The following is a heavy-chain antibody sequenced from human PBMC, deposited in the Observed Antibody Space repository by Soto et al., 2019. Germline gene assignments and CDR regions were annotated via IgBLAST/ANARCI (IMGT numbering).Heavy chain of an antibody. CDR2: IDPSDSQT. V-gene: IGHV5-10-1*01. Sequence: GESLKSAGKGSGYSFAVYWITGVLQKPWKGLEWMGRIDPSDSQTYYSPTFRGHVTISVTKSITTVFLQWSSLRASDTAMYYCARQIYDSDTGPSFQYYFDSWGQGTPVTVSS. D-gene: IGHD3-22*01. J-gene: IGHJ4*02. CDR1: GYSFAVYW. CDR3: ARQIYDSDTGPSFQYYFDS.